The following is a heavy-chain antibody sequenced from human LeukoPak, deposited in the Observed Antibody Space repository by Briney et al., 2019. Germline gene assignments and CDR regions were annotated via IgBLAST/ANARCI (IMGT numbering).Heavy chain of an antibody. CDR2: IRAIGDFT. J-gene: IGHJ4*02. D-gene: IGHD6-13*01. CDR1: GFTFSNYA. CDR3: ARVGRQLEFDY. V-gene: IGHV3-23*01. Sequence: GGSLELSCVASGFTFSNYAMSWVRQAPGKGLEWVAAIRAIGDFTYNADSVKGRFTISRDNAKNSLYLQMNSLRAEDTAVYYCARVGRQLEFDYWGQGTLVTVSS.